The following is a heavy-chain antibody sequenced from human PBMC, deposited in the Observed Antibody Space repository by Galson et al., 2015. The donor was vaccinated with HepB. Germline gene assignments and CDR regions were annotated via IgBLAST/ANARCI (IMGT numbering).Heavy chain of an antibody. CDR3: ARDYFLGVTAHTYYYYYGMDV. Sequence: SVKVSCKASGCTFTSYAMHWVRQAPGQRLEWMGWINAGNGNTKYSQKFQGRVTITRDTSASTAYMELSSLRSEDTAVYYCARDYFLGVTAHTYYYYYGMDVWGQGTTVTVSS. J-gene: IGHJ6*02. D-gene: IGHD2-21*02. CDR1: GCTFTSYA. V-gene: IGHV1-3*01. CDR2: INAGNGNT.